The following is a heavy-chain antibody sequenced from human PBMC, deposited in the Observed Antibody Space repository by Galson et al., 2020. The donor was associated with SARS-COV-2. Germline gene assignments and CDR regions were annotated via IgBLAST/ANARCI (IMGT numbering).Heavy chain of an antibody. Sequence: SQTLSLTCTVSGASVTGSYWTWIRQSPGKALEWIAYTSDIEDSNYNPSLKSRLTVTVDTSKNQISLRLTSLTPSDSAVYYCARVIVSYNSFDLWGQGIVVTVSS. CDR3: ARVIVSYNSFDL. CDR2: TSDIEDS. V-gene: IGHV4-59*02. J-gene: IGHJ5*02. CDR1: GASVTGSY. D-gene: IGHD2-21*01.